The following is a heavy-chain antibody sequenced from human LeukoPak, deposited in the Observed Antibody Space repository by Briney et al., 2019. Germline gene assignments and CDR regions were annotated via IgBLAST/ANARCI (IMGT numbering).Heavy chain of an antibody. Sequence: PSETLSLTCTVSGGSISSSSYYWGWIRQPPGKGLEWIGSIYYSGSTYYNPSLKSRVTMSVDTSKNQFSLKLSSVTAADTAVYYCARHYFNYYDSSGNDAFDIWGQGTMVTVSS. CDR2: IYYSGST. J-gene: IGHJ3*02. CDR3: ARHYFNYYDSSGNDAFDI. D-gene: IGHD3-22*01. V-gene: IGHV4-39*01. CDR1: GGSISSSSYY.